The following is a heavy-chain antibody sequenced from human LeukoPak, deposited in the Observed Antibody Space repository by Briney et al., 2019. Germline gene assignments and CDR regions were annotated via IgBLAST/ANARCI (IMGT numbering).Heavy chain of an antibody. CDR1: GGSINSYY. V-gene: IGHV4-4*07. J-gene: IGHJ4*02. CDR3: ARDHQWLAVFDY. D-gene: IGHD6-19*01. CDR2: IYSSGST. Sequence: PSETLSLTCTVSGGSINSYYWSWIRQPAGKGLEWIGRIYSSGSTNYNPSLKSRVTMSVDTSKNQFSPKLSSVTAADTAVYYCARDHQWLAVFDYWGQGTLVTASS.